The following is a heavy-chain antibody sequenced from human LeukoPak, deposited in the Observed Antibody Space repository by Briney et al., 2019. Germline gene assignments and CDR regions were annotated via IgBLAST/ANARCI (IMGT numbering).Heavy chain of an antibody. V-gene: IGHV1-3*01. J-gene: IGHJ4*02. CDR1: GYTFTSYA. CDR3: ARGAVIAHFDY. Sequence: GASVKVSCKASGYTFTSYAIHWVRQAPGQRLEWMGWIAPGNGNTKYSQKFQGRVTLTRDTSASTAYMELSSLTSEDTAVFYCARGAVIAHFDYWGQGTLVTVSS. D-gene: IGHD2-21*01. CDR2: IAPGNGNT.